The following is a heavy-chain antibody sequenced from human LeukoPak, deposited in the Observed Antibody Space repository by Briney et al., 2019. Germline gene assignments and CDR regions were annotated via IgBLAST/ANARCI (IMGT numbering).Heavy chain of an antibody. V-gene: IGHV4-4*09. D-gene: IGHD4-11*01. CDR1: GGSISTYY. Sequence: PSETLSLTCTVSGGSISTYYWSWIRQSPGKGLEWIGYIYTSGSTNYNPSLRSRVTISVDTSKNQLSLKLSSVTAADTAVYYCATFYSNSHYFDYWGQGTLVTVSS. CDR3: ATFYSNSHYFDY. CDR2: IYTSGST. J-gene: IGHJ4*02.